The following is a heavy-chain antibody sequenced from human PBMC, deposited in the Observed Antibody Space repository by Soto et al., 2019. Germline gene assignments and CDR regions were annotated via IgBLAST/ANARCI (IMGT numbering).Heavy chain of an antibody. CDR3: ARDGGVGYFDY. CDR1: GFTFSSYS. J-gene: IGHJ4*02. D-gene: IGHD3-16*01. CDR2: ISSSSSYI. Sequence: EVQLVESGGGLVKPGGSLRLSCAASGFTFSSYSMNWVRQAPGKGLEWVSSISSSSSYIYYADSVKGRFTISRDNAKKSRYLQMNSLRAEDTAGYYCARDGGVGYFDYWGQGTLVTVSS. V-gene: IGHV3-21*01.